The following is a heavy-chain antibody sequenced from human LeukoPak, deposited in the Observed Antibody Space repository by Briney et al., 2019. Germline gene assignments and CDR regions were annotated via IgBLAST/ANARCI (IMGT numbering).Heavy chain of an antibody. Sequence: PSETLSLTCAVYGGSFSGYYWSWIRQPPGKGLEWIGEINDSGSTNYNPSLKGRVTISVDTSKNQFSLKLSSVTAADTAVYYCARGVAAAGPDYYYYYMDVWGKGTTVTVSS. CDR1: GGSFSGYY. D-gene: IGHD6-13*01. CDR2: INDSGST. CDR3: ARGVAAAGPDYYYYYMDV. V-gene: IGHV4-34*01. J-gene: IGHJ6*03.